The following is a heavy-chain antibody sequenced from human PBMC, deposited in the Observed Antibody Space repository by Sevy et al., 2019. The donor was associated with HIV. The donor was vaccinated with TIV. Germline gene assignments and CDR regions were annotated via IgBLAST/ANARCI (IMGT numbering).Heavy chain of an antibody. CDR2: ISSGSSYI. D-gene: IGHD3-10*01. J-gene: IGHJ6*02. Sequence: GGSLRLSCAASGFTFSYYTMNWVRQAPGKGLEWVSYISSGSSYISYTDSVKGRFTISRDNAENSLYLQMNSLRPEDTAMYFCAGDRDYYGSGTFDAWGQGTTVTVSS. CDR3: AGDRDYYGSGTFDA. V-gene: IGHV3-21*06. CDR1: GFTFSYYT.